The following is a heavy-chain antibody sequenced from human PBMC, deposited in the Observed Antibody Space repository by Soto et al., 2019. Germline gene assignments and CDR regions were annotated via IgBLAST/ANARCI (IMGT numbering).Heavy chain of an antibody. CDR1: GFTFSSYA. CDR2: ISGSGGST. D-gene: IGHD3-22*01. CDR3: AKDLYRDYYDSSGRTNAFDI. J-gene: IGHJ3*02. V-gene: IGHV3-23*01. Sequence: GGSLRLSCAASGFTFSSYAMSWVRQAPGKGLEWVSAISGSGGSTYYADSVKGRFTISRDNSKNTLYLQMNSLRAEDTAVYYCAKDLYRDYYDSSGRTNAFDIWGQGTMVTVS.